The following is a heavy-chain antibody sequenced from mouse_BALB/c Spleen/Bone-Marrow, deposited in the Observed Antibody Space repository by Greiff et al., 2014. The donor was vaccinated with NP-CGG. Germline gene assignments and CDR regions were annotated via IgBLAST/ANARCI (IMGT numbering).Heavy chain of an antibody. D-gene: IGHD2-4*01. CDR1: GFNIKDTY. CDR3: ATMIPDWYLDV. CDR2: IDPATGNT. Sequence: VQLQQSGAELVKPGASVKLSCTASGFNIKDTYMHWVKQRPEQGLEWIGRIDPATGNTTYDPKFQVKATITADTSSNTAYLQLSTLTSEDTAVEYCATMIPDWYLDVWGAGTTVTVSS. J-gene: IGHJ1*01. V-gene: IGHV14-3*02.